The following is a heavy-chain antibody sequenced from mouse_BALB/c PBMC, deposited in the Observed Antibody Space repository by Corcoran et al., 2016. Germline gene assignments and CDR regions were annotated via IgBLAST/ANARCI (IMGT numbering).Heavy chain of an antibody. CDR3: ARETTVVAPSFDY. V-gene: IGHV3-6*02. CDR1: GYSITSGYY. J-gene: IGHJ2*01. CDR2: ISYDGSN. D-gene: IGHD1-1*01. Sequence: DVQLQESGPDLVKPSQSLSLTCSVTGYSITSGYYWNWIRQFPGNKLEWMGYISYDGSNNYNPSLKNRISLTRDTSKNQFFLKLNSVTTEDTATYYCARETTVVAPSFDYWGQGTTLTVSS.